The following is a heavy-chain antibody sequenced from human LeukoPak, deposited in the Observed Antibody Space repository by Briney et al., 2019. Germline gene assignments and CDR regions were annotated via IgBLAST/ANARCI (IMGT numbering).Heavy chain of an antibody. Sequence: SETLSLTCAVYGGSFSGYYWSWIRQPPGKGLEWIGEINHSGSTNYNPSLKSRVTISVDTSKNQFSLKLSSVTAADTAVYYCAGGRYYYDSSGTDYWGQGTLVTVSS. V-gene: IGHV4-34*01. J-gene: IGHJ4*02. CDR2: INHSGST. D-gene: IGHD3-22*01. CDR1: GGSFSGYY. CDR3: AGGRYYYDSSGTDY.